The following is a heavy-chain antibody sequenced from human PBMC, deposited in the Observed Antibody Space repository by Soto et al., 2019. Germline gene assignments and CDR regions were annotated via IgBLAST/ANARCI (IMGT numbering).Heavy chain of an antibody. D-gene: IGHD4-4*01. V-gene: IGHV4-38-2*02. CDR2: VYQTVST. CDR3: AREKGHSNPFDF. CDR1: GYSISNGCY. J-gene: IGHJ4*02. Sequence: SETLSLTCTVSGYSISNGCYWAWIRQSPGKGLEWIGSVYQTVSTSYNPSLESRVTILVDIAKNHFSLRLNSVTAADTAVYFCAREKGHSNPFDFWGPGMLVTVSS.